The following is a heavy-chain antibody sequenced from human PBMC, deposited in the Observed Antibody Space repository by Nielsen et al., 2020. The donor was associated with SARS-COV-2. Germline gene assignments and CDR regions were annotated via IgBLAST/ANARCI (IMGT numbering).Heavy chain of an antibody. CDR1: GGSISSGGYY. V-gene: IGHV4-31*03. CDR3: ARGYYDFWSGYQPNFDY. J-gene: IGHJ4*02. Sequence: SETLSLTCTVSGGSISSGGYYWSWIRQHPGKGLEWIGYIYYSGSTYYNPSLKSRVTISVDTSKNQFSLKLSSVTAADTAVYYCARGYYDFWSGYQPNFDYWGQGTPVTVSS. CDR2: IYYSGST. D-gene: IGHD3-3*01.